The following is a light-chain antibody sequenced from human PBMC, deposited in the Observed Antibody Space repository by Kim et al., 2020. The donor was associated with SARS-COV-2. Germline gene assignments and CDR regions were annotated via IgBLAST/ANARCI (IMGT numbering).Light chain of an antibody. CDR1: SSNIGSHY. Sequence: GQRVTISCSGSSSNIGSHYVYWYQQRPGTAPKLLIYRNNERPSGVPDRFSGSKSGTSASLAISGLRSEDEADYYCAAWDDSLSGWVFGGGTQLTV. CDR2: RNN. J-gene: IGLJ3*02. V-gene: IGLV1-47*01. CDR3: AAWDDSLSGWV.